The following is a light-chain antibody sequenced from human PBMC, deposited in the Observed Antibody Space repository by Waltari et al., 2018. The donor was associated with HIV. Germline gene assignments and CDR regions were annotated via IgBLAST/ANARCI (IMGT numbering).Light chain of an antibody. J-gene: IGLJ2*01. CDR1: SSNIGNNP. Sequence: QSVLTQPPSASGTPGQRVTIPCSGGSSNIGNNPVYWYQQFPGTAPKLLIYRNNQRPSGVPDRFSGSKSGTSASLVISGLRSEDEADYYCAAWDDSLSGVFGGGTKVTVL. CDR3: AAWDDSLSGV. CDR2: RNN. V-gene: IGLV1-47*01.